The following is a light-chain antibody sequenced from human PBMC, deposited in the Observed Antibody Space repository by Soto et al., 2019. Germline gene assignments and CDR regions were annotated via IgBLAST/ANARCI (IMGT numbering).Light chain of an antibody. J-gene: IGKJ1*01. CDR1: QSVSSSY. CDR3: QQYGSSPWT. CDR2: GAS. V-gene: IGKV3-20*01. Sequence: EIVLTQSKGTLSLSPGERATLSCRASQSVSSSYLAWYQQKPGQAPRLLIYGASSRATGIPDRFSGSGSGTDFTLTISRLEPEDFAVYYCQQYGSSPWTFGQRSMADVK.